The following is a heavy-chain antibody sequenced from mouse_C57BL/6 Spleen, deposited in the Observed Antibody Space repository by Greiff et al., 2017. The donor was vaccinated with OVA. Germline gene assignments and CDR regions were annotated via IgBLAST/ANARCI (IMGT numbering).Heavy chain of an antibody. J-gene: IGHJ2*01. Sequence: QVQLKESGPELVKPGASVKISCKASGYAFSSSWMNWVKQRPGKGLEWIGRIYPGDGDTNYNGKFKGKATLTADKSSSTAYMQLSSLTSEDSAVYFCARYYYGSSRYYFDYWGQGTTLTVSS. CDR1: GYAFSSSW. D-gene: IGHD1-1*01. CDR3: ARYYYGSSRYYFDY. V-gene: IGHV1-82*01. CDR2: IYPGDGDT.